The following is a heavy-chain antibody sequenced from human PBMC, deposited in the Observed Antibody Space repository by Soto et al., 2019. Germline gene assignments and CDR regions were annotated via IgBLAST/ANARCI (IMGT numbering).Heavy chain of an antibody. CDR1: GYTFTGYY. Sequence: ASVKVSCKASGYTFTGYYMHWVRQAPGQGLEWMGWINPNSGGTNYAQKFQGRVTMTRDTSISTAYMELSRLRSDDTAAYYCSIYSYGCPGDFDIWGQGTILTV. J-gene: IGHJ3*02. CDR2: INPNSGGT. CDR3: SIYSYGCPGDFDI. D-gene: IGHD5-18*01. V-gene: IGHV1-2*02.